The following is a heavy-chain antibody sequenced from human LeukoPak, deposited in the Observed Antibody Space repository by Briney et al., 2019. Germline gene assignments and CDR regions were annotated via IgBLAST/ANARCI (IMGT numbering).Heavy chain of an antibody. CDR1: GGSISSSSYY. Sequence: SETLSLTCTVSGGSISSSSYYWGWIRQPPGKGLEWIGSIYYSGSTYYNPSLKSRVTISVDTSKNQFSLKLSSVTAADTAVYYCARRSDSGSHGRRGAFDIWDQGTMVTVSS. V-gene: IGHV4-39*01. CDR3: ARRSDSGSHGRRGAFDI. D-gene: IGHD1-26*01. CDR2: IYYSGST. J-gene: IGHJ3*02.